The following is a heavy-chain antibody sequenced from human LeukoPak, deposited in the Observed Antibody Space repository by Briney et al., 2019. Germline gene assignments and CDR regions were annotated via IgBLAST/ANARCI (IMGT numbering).Heavy chain of an antibody. CDR2: ISYDGSNK. Sequence: PGGSLRLSCAASGFTFSSYAMHWVRQAPGKGLEWVAAISYDGSNKYYADSVKGRFTISRDNSKNTLYLQMDSLKTEDTAVYYCTGNYYGSGSYADFDYWGQGTLVTVSS. V-gene: IGHV3-30*04. CDR1: GFTFSSYA. D-gene: IGHD3-10*01. J-gene: IGHJ4*02. CDR3: TGNYYGSGSYADFDY.